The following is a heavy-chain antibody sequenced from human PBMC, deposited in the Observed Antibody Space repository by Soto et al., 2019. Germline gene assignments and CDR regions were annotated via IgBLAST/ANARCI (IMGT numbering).Heavy chain of an antibody. Sequence: GGSLRLSCAASEYTFSNYAMSWVRQAPGKGLEWVSAISYGGGTTYYADSVKGRFTISRDNSKNTLYLQMNSLRAEDTAVYYCAKNPGYYYDSTGYHFDYWGQGTLVTVSS. J-gene: IGHJ4*02. CDR3: AKNPGYYYDSTGYHFDY. D-gene: IGHD3-22*01. CDR2: ISYGGGTT. V-gene: IGHV3-23*01. CDR1: EYTFSNYA.